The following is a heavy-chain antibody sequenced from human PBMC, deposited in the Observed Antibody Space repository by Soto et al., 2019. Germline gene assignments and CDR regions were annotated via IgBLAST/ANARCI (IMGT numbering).Heavy chain of an antibody. J-gene: IGHJ6*02. D-gene: IGHD3-22*01. CDR2: IYYSGST. Sequence: LSLTCTVSGGSISSGGYYWSWMRQHPGKGLEWIGYIYYSGSTYYNPSLKSRITISVDTSKNQFSLKLSSVTAADTAVYYCARDYYDSSGYSYYYYGMDVWGQGTTVTVSS. CDR1: GGSISSGGYY. CDR3: ARDYYDSSGYSYYYYGMDV. V-gene: IGHV4-31*03.